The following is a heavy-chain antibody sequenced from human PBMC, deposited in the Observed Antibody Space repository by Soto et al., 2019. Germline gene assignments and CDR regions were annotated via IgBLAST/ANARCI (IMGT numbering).Heavy chain of an antibody. D-gene: IGHD3-10*01. CDR3: ARRRFGELSDFDY. J-gene: IGHJ4*02. V-gene: IGHV4-59*08. Sequence: SETLSLTCTVSGGSISSYYWSWIRQPPGKRLEWIGYIYYIGNSKYNPSLEGRVTISLDTSKSQFSLKLTSVTAADTAVYYCARRRFGELSDFDYWGQGALVTVSS. CDR1: GGSISSYY. CDR2: IYYIGNS.